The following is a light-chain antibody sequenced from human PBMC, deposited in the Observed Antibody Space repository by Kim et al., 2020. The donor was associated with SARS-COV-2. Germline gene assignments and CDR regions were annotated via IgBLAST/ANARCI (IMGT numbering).Light chain of an antibody. V-gene: IGKV3-15*01. J-gene: IGKJ2*01. Sequence: SGSPGERAALAYSAIDRIANSFAWYKHAPGQAPRLRIYGATTRATGVPARFTGHGSGTEVTLTITSLQSEDFVIYFCQQYSHWPYSFGQGTKLEI. CDR1: DRIANS. CDR3: QQYSHWPYS. CDR2: GAT.